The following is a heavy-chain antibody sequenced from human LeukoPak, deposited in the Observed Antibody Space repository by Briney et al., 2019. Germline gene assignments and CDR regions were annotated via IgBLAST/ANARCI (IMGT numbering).Heavy chain of an antibody. Sequence: GGSLRLSCAASGFIFSSYAMHWVRQAPGKGLEYVSAISSNGGSTYYANSVKGRFTISRDNSKNTLYLQMGSLRAEDMAVYYCARRFYAFDIWGQGTMVTVSS. CDR2: ISSNGGST. CDR1: GFIFSSYA. J-gene: IGHJ3*02. V-gene: IGHV3-64*01. CDR3: ARRFYAFDI.